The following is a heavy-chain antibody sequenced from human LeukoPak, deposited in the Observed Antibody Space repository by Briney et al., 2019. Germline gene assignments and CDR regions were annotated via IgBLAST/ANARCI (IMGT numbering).Heavy chain of an antibody. CDR1: GFSFSAYI. V-gene: IGHV3-64*01. D-gene: IGHD6-19*01. J-gene: IGHJ4*02. CDR2: IRSDGSST. CDR3: TRRYGGHSGWAGYHDS. Sequence: GGSPRLSCVASGFSFSAYIMHWVRQAPGKGLEYVSAIRSDGSSTFYPNSVKGRLTISRDNSKSTLYLQMGSLRAEDTAVYYCTRRYGGHSGWAGYHDSWGQGTLVTVSS.